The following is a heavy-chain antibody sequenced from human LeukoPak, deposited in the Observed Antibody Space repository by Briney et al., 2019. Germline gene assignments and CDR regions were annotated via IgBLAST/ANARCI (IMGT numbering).Heavy chain of an antibody. J-gene: IGHJ5*02. CDR1: GYTFSTYG. V-gene: IGHV1-18*01. D-gene: IGHD3-3*01. Sequence: ASVKVSCKASGYTFSTYGISWVRQAPGQGLEWMGWISTYNGNTEYAQQFQGRVTMTTDTSTSTAYMELRSLRSDDAAVYYCAREGYDFWSGYFSSAGNNWFDPWGQGTLVTVSS. CDR2: ISTYNGNT. CDR3: AREGYDFWSGYFSSAGNNWFDP.